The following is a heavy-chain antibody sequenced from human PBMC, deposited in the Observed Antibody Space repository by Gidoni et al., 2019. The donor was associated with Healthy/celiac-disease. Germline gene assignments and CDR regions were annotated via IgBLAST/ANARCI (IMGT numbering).Heavy chain of an antibody. CDR3: ARGGQWLVRWYFDL. Sequence: EVQLVESGGGLVKPGGSLRLSCPASGFTFSSSSTNWVRQAPGKGLEWVSSISSSSSYIYYADSVKGRFTISRDNAKNSLYLQMNSLRAEDTAVYYCARGGQWLVRWYFDLWGRGTLVTVSS. CDR1: GFTFSSSS. V-gene: IGHV3-21*01. CDR2: ISSSSSYI. D-gene: IGHD6-19*01. J-gene: IGHJ2*01.